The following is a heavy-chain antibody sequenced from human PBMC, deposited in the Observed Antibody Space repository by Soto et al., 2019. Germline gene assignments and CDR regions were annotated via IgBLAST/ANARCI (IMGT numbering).Heavy chain of an antibody. CDR2: ISAYNGNK. Sequence: GASVKVSCKASGYTFTSYGISWVRQAPGQGLEWMGWISAYNGNKKYAQKLQGRVSMTTDTSPSTAYMELRSLRSDDTAVYYCAREGLTGPAPSYYYYGMDVWGQGTTVTVAS. V-gene: IGHV1-18*01. D-gene: IGHD3-9*01. CDR1: GYTFTSYG. J-gene: IGHJ6*02. CDR3: AREGLTGPAPSYYYYGMDV.